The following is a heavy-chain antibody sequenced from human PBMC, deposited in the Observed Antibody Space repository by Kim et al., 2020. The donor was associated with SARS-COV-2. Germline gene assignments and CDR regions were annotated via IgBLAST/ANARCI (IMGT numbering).Heavy chain of an antibody. J-gene: IGHJ5*02. CDR3: ARVGGSSYWFDP. Sequence: GGSLRLSCAASGFTVSSNYMSWVRQAPGKGLEWVSVIYSGGSTYYADSVKGRFTISRDNSKNTLYLQMNSRRAEDTAVYYCARVGGSSYWFDPWGQGTLVTVSS. V-gene: IGHV3-53*01. D-gene: IGHD6-13*01. CDR1: GFTVSSNY. CDR2: IYSGGST.